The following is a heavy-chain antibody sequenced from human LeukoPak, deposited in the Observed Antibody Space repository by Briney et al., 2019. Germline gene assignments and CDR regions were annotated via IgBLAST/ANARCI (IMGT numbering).Heavy chain of an antibody. Sequence: ASLKVSCKASGYTFTSYGISWVRQAPGQGLEWMGWISAYNGNTNYAQKLQGRVTMTTDTSTSTAYMELRSLRSDDTAVYYCARAYYYDSSGYPTHYYYYYMDVWGKGTTVTISS. CDR1: GYTFTSYG. J-gene: IGHJ6*03. CDR2: ISAYNGNT. CDR3: ARAYYYDSSGYPTHYYYYYMDV. V-gene: IGHV1-18*01. D-gene: IGHD3-22*01.